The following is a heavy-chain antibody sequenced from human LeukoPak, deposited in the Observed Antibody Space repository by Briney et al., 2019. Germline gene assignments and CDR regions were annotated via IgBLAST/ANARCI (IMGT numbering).Heavy chain of an antibody. CDR1: GYTFTSYG. Sequence: ASVKVSCKASGYTFTSYGISWVRQAPGQGLEWMGWISAYNGNTNYAQKFQGRVTITADESTSTAYMELSSLRSEDTAVYYCARDLGDDFFDYWGQGTLVTVSS. CDR3: ARDLGDDFFDY. J-gene: IGHJ4*02. CDR2: ISAYNGNT. V-gene: IGHV1-18*01. D-gene: IGHD3-3*01.